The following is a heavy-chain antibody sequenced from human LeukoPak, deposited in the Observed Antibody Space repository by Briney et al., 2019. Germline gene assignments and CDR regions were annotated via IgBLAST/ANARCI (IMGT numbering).Heavy chain of an antibody. CDR1: GFTFSSYE. J-gene: IGHJ4*02. V-gene: IGHV3-48*03. D-gene: IGHD6-19*01. Sequence: PGGSLRLSCASSGFTFSSYEMNWVRQAPGKGLEWVSYISSSGSTIYYADSVKGRFTISRDNAKNSLYLQMNSLRAEDTAVYYCARDSSGCYYWGQGTLVTLSS. CDR3: ARDSSGCYY. CDR2: ISSSGSTI.